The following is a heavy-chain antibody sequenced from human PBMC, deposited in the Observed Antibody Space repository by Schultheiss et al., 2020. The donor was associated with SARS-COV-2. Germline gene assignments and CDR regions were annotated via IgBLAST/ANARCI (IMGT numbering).Heavy chain of an antibody. D-gene: IGHD6-13*01. CDR1: GFTFTSSA. J-gene: IGHJ4*02. Sequence: VKVSCKASGFTFTSSAMQWVRQARGQRLEWIGWIVVGSGNTNYAQKFQERVTITRDMSTSTAYMELSSLRSEDTAVYYCAAMSSSWYGENFDYWGQGTLVTVSS. CDR2: IVVGSGNT. CDR3: AAMSSSWYGENFDY. V-gene: IGHV1-58*02.